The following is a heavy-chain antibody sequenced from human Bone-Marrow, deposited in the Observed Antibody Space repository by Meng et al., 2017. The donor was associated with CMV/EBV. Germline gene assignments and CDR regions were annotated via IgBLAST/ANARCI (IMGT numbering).Heavy chain of an antibody. J-gene: IGHJ4*02. D-gene: IGHD3-10*01. CDR2: VSASGGTT. CDR1: GFTFSGYG. Sequence: RLSCEASGFTFSGYGMNWVRRAPGKGLEWVSAVSASGGTTYYADSVKGRFTISRDNSKNTLYLQMNSLRSDDTAVYYCAKGWFRFDNWGQGTLVTVSS. V-gene: IGHV3-23*01. CDR3: AKGWFRFDN.